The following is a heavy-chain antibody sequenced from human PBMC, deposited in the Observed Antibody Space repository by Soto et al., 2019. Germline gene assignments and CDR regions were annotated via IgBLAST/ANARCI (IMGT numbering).Heavy chain of an antibody. V-gene: IGHV5-51*01. Sequence: ESLKISCKTSGYSFTSYWIGWVRQMPGKGMEWMGNIYPYDSDTRYSPSFQGQVTISADTSITAAYLQWSGLRASDTAMYFCARHLVGSTRGNFDYWGQGTLVTVSS. D-gene: IGHD2-2*01. J-gene: IGHJ4*01. CDR2: IYPYDSDT. CDR1: GYSFTSYW. CDR3: ARHLVGSTRGNFDY.